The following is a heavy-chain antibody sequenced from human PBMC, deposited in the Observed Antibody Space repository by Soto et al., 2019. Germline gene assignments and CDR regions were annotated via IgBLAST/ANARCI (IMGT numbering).Heavy chain of an antibody. CDR1: GSSVSGDVYS. CDR2: IYYSGST. V-gene: IGHV4-61*08. CDR3: ARSHAVWRAHYFDD. Sequence: PSETLSLTCAVSGSSVSGDVYSWNWIRQSPGKGLEWIGNIYYSGSTNYNPSLKSRLTISIDTSKNQFSLKLSSVTAADTAVYYCARSHAVWRAHYFDDWGQGTLVTVSS. J-gene: IGHJ4*02. D-gene: IGHD6-19*01.